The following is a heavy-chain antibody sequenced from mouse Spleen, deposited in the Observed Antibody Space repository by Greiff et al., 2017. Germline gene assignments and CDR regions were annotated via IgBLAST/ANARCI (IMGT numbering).Heavy chain of an antibody. CDR2: INPNNGGT. CDR3: ARQSATAMDY. D-gene: IGHD1-2*01. J-gene: IGHJ4*01. Sequence: EVQLQQSGPELVKPGASVKISCKASGYTFTDYYMNWVKQSHGKSLEWIGDINPNNGGTSYNQKFKGKATLTVDKSSSTAYMELRSLTSEDSAVYYCARQSATAMDYWGQGTSVTVSS. CDR1: GYTFTDYY. V-gene: IGHV1-26*01.